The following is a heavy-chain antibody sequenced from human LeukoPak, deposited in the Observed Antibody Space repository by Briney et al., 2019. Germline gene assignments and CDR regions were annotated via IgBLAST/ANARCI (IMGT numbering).Heavy chain of an antibody. CDR2: ISSSGSTI. CDR3: ARWLSDKIDSNGYLDY. J-gene: IGHJ4*02. V-gene: IGHV3-11*04. Sequence: GGSLRLSRAASGFTFSDYYMSWIRQAPGKGLEWVSYISSSGSTIYYADSVKGRFTISRDNAKNSLYLQMNSLRAEDTAVYYCARWLSDKIDSNGYLDYWGQGTLVAVSS. D-gene: IGHD5-18*01. CDR1: GFTFSDYY.